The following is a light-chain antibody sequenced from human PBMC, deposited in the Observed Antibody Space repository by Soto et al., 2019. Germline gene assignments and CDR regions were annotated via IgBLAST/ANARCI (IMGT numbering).Light chain of an antibody. Sequence: QPVLTQPPSASGTPGQRVTISCSGSSSNIGSNTVDWYQQLPGTAPKLLIYSYNQRPSGVPDRFSGSKSGTSASLAISGLQSEDEAYYYCAAWDDSLKGVFGGGTKLTVL. CDR1: SSNIGSNT. V-gene: IGLV1-44*01. J-gene: IGLJ3*02. CDR2: SYN. CDR3: AAWDDSLKGV.